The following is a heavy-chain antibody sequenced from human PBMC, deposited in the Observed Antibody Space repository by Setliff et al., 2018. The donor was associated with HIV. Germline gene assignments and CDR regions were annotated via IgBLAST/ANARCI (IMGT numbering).Heavy chain of an antibody. V-gene: IGHV1-24*01. CDR3: ATGTDVDTIGFWIY. Sequence: ASVKVSCKVSGYTLTELSMHWVRQAPGKGLEWMGGFDPEDGETIYAQKFQGRVTMTEDTSTDTAYVELSSLRSEDTAVYYCATGTDVDTIGFWIYWGQGTLVTVSS. J-gene: IGHJ4*02. CDR2: FDPEDGET. CDR1: GYTLTELS. D-gene: IGHD5-12*01.